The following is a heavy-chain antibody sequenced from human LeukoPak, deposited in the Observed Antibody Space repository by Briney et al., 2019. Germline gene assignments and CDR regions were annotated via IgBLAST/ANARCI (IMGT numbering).Heavy chain of an antibody. V-gene: IGHV3-74*01. CDR1: GFTFSSYW. CDR2: INSDGSIT. D-gene: IGHD7-27*01. J-gene: IGHJ4*02. Sequence: PGGSLRLSCAASGFTFSSYWMHWVRQAPGKGLVWVSRINSDGSITSYADSVKGRFSISRDNAKNTLYLQMNSLRAEDTAVYYCARDRALTGDLVDYWGQGTLVTVSS. CDR3: ARDRALTGDLVDY.